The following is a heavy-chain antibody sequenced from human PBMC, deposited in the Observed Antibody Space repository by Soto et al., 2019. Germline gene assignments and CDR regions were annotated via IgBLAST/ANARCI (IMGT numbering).Heavy chain of an antibody. V-gene: IGHV4-39*01. CDR1: GGSVSSGSYY. J-gene: IGHJ4*02. CDR2: IYYSGST. Sequence: SETLSLTCTVSGGSVSSGSYYWSWIRQPPGKGLEWIGSIYYSGSTYYNPSLKSRVTISVDTSKNQFSLKLSSVTAADTAVYYCARHGGWIQLWSFDYWGQGTLVTVSS. CDR3: ARHGGWIQLWSFDY. D-gene: IGHD5-18*01.